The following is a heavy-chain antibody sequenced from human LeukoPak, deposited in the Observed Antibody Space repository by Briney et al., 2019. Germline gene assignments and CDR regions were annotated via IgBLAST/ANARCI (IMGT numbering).Heavy chain of an antibody. Sequence: SETLSLTCTVSGGSISRYNWNWVRQPPGKGLEWGGYIYYSGSTNYNTSLKSGETISVVTSKYQFSLKLTSVPAADTPVYYCARHEDKLLWFGEEGGFDPWGQGTLVTVSS. J-gene: IGHJ5*02. D-gene: IGHD3-10*01. V-gene: IGHV4-59*08. CDR1: GGSISRYN. CDR2: IYYSGST. CDR3: ARHEDKLLWFGEEGGFDP.